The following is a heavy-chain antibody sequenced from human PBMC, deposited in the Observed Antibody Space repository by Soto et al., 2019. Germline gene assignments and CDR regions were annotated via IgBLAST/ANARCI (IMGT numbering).Heavy chain of an antibody. CDR3: ARVKLGSDAFDI. J-gene: IGHJ3*02. D-gene: IGHD7-27*01. Sequence: ASVKVSCKASGYTFTSYDINWVRQATGQGLEWMGWMNPNSGNTGYAQKFQGRVTMTRNTSISTAYMELSSLRSEDTAVYYCARVKLGSDAFDIWGQGTMVTVSS. CDR1: GYTFTSYD. CDR2: MNPNSGNT. V-gene: IGHV1-8*01.